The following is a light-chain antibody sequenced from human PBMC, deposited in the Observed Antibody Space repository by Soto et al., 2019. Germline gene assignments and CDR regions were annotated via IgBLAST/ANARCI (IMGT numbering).Light chain of an antibody. CDR2: DVS. V-gene: IGLV2-14*01. Sequence: QSVLTQPASVSGSPGQSITISCTGTSSDVGGYNFVSWYQQHPGKAPKLMIYDVSNRPSGVSNRFSGSKSDNTASLSISGLQAEDEADYYCSSYTSSKTLVFGGGTKLTVL. CDR1: SSDVGGYNF. CDR3: SSYTSSKTLV. J-gene: IGLJ2*01.